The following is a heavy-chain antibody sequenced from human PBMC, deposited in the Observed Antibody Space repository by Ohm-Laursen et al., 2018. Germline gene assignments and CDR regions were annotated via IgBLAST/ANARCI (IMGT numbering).Heavy chain of an antibody. D-gene: IGHD5-12*01. CDR1: GFTFSTYG. CDR3: AKDQSGGYSGYIMPLDI. V-gene: IGHV3-30*18. CDR2: ISYDGSNK. Sequence: SLRLSCAASGFTFSTYGMHWVRQAPGKGMEWVAVISYDGSNKYYADSVKGRFTISRDNSKNTLYLQMNSLRAEDTAVYYCAKDQSGGYSGYIMPLDIWGQGTMVTVSS. J-gene: IGHJ3*02.